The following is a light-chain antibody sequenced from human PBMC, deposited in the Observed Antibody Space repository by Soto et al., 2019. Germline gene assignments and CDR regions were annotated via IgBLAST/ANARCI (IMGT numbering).Light chain of an antibody. Sequence: DIQMTQSPSSLSASEGDRVTITCRASQGIRDALGWYQQKPGKAPKRLIYAASSLQSGVPSRFSGSGSGTEFTLTISSLQPEAFATYYCLQHNSYPQTFGQGTKVEIK. CDR1: QGIRDA. CDR2: AAS. J-gene: IGKJ1*01. CDR3: LQHNSYPQT. V-gene: IGKV1-17*01.